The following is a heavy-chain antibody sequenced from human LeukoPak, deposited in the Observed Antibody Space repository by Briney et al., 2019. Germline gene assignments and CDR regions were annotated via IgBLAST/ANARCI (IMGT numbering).Heavy chain of an antibody. CDR1: GFTFSSYG. J-gene: IGHJ4*02. CDR3: ARDQRYCSSSSCPWEPFDY. D-gene: IGHD2-2*01. Sequence: GGSLRLSCAASGFTFSSYGKHWVRQAPGKGLEWVAVIWYDGSNKYYADSVKGRFTISRDNSKNTLCLQMNSLRAEGTAVYYCARDQRYCSSSSCPWEPFDYWGQGTLVTVSS. V-gene: IGHV3-33*01. CDR2: IWYDGSNK.